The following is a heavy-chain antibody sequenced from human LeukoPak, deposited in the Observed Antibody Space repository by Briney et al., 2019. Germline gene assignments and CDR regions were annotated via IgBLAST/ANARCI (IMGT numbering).Heavy chain of an antibody. CDR2: IYYSGST. CDR3: ARGSSGYYVFWFDP. D-gene: IGHD3-22*01. Sequence: PSETLSLTCTVSGGSISSYYWSWIRQPPGKGLEWIGYIYYSGSTNYNPSLKSRVTISVDTSKNQFSLKLSSVTAADTAVYYCARGSSGYYVFWFDPWGQGTLVTVSS. CDR1: GGSISSYY. J-gene: IGHJ5*02. V-gene: IGHV4-59*08.